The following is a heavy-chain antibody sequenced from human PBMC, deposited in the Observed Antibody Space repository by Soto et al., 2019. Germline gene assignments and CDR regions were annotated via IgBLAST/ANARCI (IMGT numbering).Heavy chain of an antibody. CDR3: PSGSGTYSPDY. V-gene: IGHV1-3*01. J-gene: IGHJ4*02. D-gene: IGHD1-26*01. CDR2: INAGNGNT. CDR1: GYTFTSYA. Sequence: QVQLVQSGAEVKKPGASVKVSCKASGYTFTSYAIHWVRQAPGQRLEWMGWINAGNGNTKYSQKFQGRVTITRDTPASAAYLELSSLRPEDTAVYYCPSGSGTYSPDYWGQGTLVTASS.